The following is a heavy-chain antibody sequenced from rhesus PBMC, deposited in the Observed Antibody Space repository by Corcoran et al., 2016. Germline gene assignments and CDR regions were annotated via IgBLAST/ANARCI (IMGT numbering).Heavy chain of an antibody. J-gene: IGHJ4*01. D-gene: IGHD6-13*01. CDR3: ARDIPPGYSSWSLGGY. V-gene: IGHV3-8*01. CDR1: GFTFGSYY. Sequence: EVQLVESGGGLVQPGGSLRLSCTGSGFTFGSYYMYWVRQAPGKGLEWVLANNIGGGSTRSTDSVKGRFTISKENAKNTLYLQMDSLRAEDTAVYYCARDIPPGYSSWSLGGYWGQGVLVTVSS. CDR2: NNIGGGST.